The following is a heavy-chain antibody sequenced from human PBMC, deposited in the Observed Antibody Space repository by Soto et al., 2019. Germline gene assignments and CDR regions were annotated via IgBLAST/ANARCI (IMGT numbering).Heavy chain of an antibody. V-gene: IGHV4-39*01. J-gene: IGHJ2*01. D-gene: IGHD2-15*01. Sequence: SEAFCLTCSVSGGFPSRSRYPWGWLRQAPGKGLEWIGTIYSSENTYYNPSLLSRVTISVDTSKNEFSLRLSSVTAADTAVYYCSILPCSRGGCGYGYFELW. CDR2: IYSSENT. CDR1: GGFPSRSRYP. CDR3: SILPCSRGGCGYGYFEL.